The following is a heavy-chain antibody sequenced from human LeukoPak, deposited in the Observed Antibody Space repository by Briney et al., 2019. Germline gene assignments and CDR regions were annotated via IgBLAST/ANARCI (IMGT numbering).Heavy chain of an antibody. D-gene: IGHD1-26*01. V-gene: IGHV1-2*06. Sequence: GASVKVSCKASGYTFTGYYMHWVRQAPGQGLEWMGRINPNSGGTNYAQKFQGRATMTRDTSISTAYMELSRLRSDDTAVYYCARVLVGAKVAFDIWGQGTMVTVSS. J-gene: IGHJ3*02. CDR1: GYTFTGYY. CDR3: ARVLVGAKVAFDI. CDR2: INPNSGGT.